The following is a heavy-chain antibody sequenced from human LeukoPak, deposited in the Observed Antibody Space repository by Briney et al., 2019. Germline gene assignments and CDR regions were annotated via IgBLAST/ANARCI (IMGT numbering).Heavy chain of an antibody. CDR1: GFTFSTYA. J-gene: IGHJ4*02. Sequence: PGGSLRLSCAASGFTFSTYAMSWVRQAPGKGLEWVSVISGSGGSTYYADSVKGRFSISRDNSKNTLYLQMNNLRAEDTAVYYCAKVPIPYSSVSVDYWGQGTLVTISS. V-gene: IGHV3-23*01. D-gene: IGHD6-19*01. CDR3: AKVPIPYSSVSVDY. CDR2: ISGSGGST.